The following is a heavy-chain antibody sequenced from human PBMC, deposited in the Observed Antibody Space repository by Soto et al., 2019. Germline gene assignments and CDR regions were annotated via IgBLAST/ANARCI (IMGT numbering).Heavy chain of an antibody. D-gene: IGHD3-3*01. J-gene: IGHJ4*02. CDR3: ARGATIFGVVTFDY. V-gene: IGHV4-34*01. CDR1: GGSFSGYY. Sequence: LSLTCAVYGGSFSGYYWSWIRQPPGKGLEWIGEINHSGSTNYNPSLKSRVTISVDTSKNQFSLKLSSVTAADTAVYYCARGATIFGVVTFDYWGQGTLVTVSS. CDR2: INHSGST.